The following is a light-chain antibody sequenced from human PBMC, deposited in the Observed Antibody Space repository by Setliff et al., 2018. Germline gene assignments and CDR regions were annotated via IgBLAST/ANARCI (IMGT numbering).Light chain of an antibody. J-gene: IGLJ1*01. V-gene: IGLV2-11*01. CDR3: CSYAGSYPYV. CDR2: DVS. CDR1: SSDVGGYNY. Sequence: SVLTQPRSVSGSPGQSVTISCTGTSSDVGGYNYVSWYQQYPGKAPKLMIYDVSKRPSGVPDRFSGSKSGNTASLTISGLQAEDEADYYCCSYAGSYPYVFGTGTKV.